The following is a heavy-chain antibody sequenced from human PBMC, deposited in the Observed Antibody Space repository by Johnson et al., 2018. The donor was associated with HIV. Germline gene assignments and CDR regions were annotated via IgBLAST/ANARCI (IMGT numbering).Heavy chain of an antibody. CDR3: ASFWATGAFDI. Sequence: VQLVESGGGVVQPGRSLRLSCAASGFTFSSYGMHWVHQGPGKGLVWVSRINGDGSGITYADSVKGRFTISRDNAKNTLYLQMNSLRAEDTAVYYCASFWATGAFDIWGQGTMVTVSS. CDR2: INGDGSGI. J-gene: IGHJ3*02. V-gene: IGHV3-74*02. D-gene: IGHD3-10*01. CDR1: GFTFSSYG.